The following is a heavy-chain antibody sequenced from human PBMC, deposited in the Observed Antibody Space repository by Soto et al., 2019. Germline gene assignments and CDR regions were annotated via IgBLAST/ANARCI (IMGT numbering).Heavy chain of an antibody. V-gene: IGHV1-3*01. J-gene: IGHJ4*02. CDR1: GYTFTSYA. CDR2: INAGNGDT. D-gene: IGHD3-9*01. CDR3: ARAFDWLLSRDFFDY. Sequence: GASVKVSCKASGYTFTSYAMHWVRQAPGQRLEWMGWINAGNGDTKYSQKFQGRVTITRDTSASTAYMELSSLRSEDTAVYYCARAFDWLLSRDFFDYWGQGTLVTVSS.